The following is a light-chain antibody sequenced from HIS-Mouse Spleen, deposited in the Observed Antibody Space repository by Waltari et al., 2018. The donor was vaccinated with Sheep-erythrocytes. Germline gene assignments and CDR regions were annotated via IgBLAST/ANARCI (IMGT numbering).Light chain of an antibody. CDR1: SSDVGGYNY. CDR3: CSYAGSYNHV. Sequence: QSALTQPRSVSGSPGQSVTISCTGTSSDVGGYNYVSWYQQHPGKAPKLMIYDGSKRPSGGPGRFSGSKSGNAASLPIAGLQAGDEADYYCCSYAGSYNHVFATGTKVTVL. J-gene: IGLJ1*01. CDR2: DGS. V-gene: IGLV2-11*01.